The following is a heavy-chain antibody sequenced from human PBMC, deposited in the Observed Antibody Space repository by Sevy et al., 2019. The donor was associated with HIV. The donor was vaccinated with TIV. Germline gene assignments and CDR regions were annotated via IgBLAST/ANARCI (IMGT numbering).Heavy chain of an antibody. D-gene: IGHD5-12*01. V-gene: IGHV4-59*01. CDR1: GGPISSYY. CDR3: ARAPPVRSGDDSLNWFDP. Sequence: SETLSLTCTVSGGPISSYYWSWLRQPPGKGLQYIGYIHYTGSSNYNPSLKSRVTISQDTSKNQFSLKVTSVTAADTAVYYCARAPPVRSGDDSLNWFDPWGQGTLVTVSS. J-gene: IGHJ5*02. CDR2: IHYTGSS.